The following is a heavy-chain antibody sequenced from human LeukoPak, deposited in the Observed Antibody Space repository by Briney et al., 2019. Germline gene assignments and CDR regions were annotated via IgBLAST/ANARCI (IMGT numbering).Heavy chain of an antibody. CDR2: INHSGSP. D-gene: IGHD5-18*01. V-gene: IGHV4-34*01. CDR3: ARVRQLWAPAAWFDP. CDR1: GGSFSGYY. Sequence: SETLSLTCAVYGGSFSGYYWSWIRQPPGKGLEWIGEINHSGSPRYNPSLKSRVTISVDTSKNQFSLKLSSVTAADTAVYYCARVRQLWAPAAWFDPWGQGTLVTVSS. J-gene: IGHJ5*02.